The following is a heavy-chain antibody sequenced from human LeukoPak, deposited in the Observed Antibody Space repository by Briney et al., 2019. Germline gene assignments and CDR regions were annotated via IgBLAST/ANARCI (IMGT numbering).Heavy chain of an antibody. CDR3: ARSSIVVPAHAAPRRVDAFDI. J-gene: IGHJ3*02. CDR2: MNPNSGNT. Sequence: ASVKVSCKASGYTFTSYDINWVRQATGQGLEWMGWMNPNSGNTGYAQKFQGRVTMTRNTSISTAYMELSSLRSEDTAVYYCARSSIVVPAHAAPRRVDAFDIWGQGTMVTVSS. D-gene: IGHD2-2*01. V-gene: IGHV1-8*01. CDR1: GYTFTSYD.